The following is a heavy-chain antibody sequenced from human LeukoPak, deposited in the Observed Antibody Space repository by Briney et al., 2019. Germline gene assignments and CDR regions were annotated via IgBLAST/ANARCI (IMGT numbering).Heavy chain of an antibody. V-gene: IGHV1-69*05. Sequence: RASVKVSCKASGGTFSSYAISWVRQAPGQGLEWMVGIIPIFGTANYAQKFQGRVTITTDESTSTAYMELSSLRSEDTAVYYCARAISYCSSTSCPVGYWGQGTLVTVSS. CDR1: GGTFSSYA. D-gene: IGHD2-2*01. CDR2: IIPIFGTA. CDR3: ARAISYCSSTSCPVGY. J-gene: IGHJ4*02.